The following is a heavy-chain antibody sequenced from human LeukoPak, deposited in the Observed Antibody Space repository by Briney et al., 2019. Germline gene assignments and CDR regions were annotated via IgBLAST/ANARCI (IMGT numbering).Heavy chain of an antibody. V-gene: IGHV1-69*13. D-gene: IGHD2-2*01. CDR1: GGTFSSYA. CDR2: IIPIFGTA. J-gene: IGHJ6*02. CDR3: ARRGGGVIVPAAMGYYYYGMDV. Sequence: SVKVSCKASGGTFSSYAISWVRQAPGQGLEWMGGIIPIFGTANYAQKFQGRVTITADESTSTAYMELSSLRSEDTAVYYCARRGGGVIVPAAMGYYYYGMDVWGQGTTVTVSS.